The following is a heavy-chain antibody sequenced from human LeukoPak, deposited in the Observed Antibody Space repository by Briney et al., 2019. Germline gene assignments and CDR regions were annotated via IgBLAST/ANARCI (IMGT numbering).Heavy chain of an antibody. CDR1: GFTLSGSA. J-gene: IGHJ3*02. CDR2: IGSKVNSYAI. V-gene: IGHV3-73*01. CDR3: TRRGDYRSDAFDI. D-gene: IGHD4-17*01. Sequence: GRSLRLSCAASGFTLSGSAMHWVRQASGKGLEWVGRIGSKVNSYAIEYAASVKGRFTISRDDSKNTAYLQMNSLKTEDTAVYYCTRRGDYRSDAFDIWGQGTMVTVSS.